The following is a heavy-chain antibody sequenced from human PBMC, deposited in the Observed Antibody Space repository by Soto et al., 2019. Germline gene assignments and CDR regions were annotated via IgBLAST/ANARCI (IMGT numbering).Heavy chain of an antibody. CDR1: GYTFTSYA. J-gene: IGHJ4*02. Sequence: QVQLVQSGAEEKKPGASVKVSCKASGYTFTSYAMHWVRQAPGQRLEWMGWINAGNGNTKYSQKFQGRVTITRDTSASTAYMELSSLRSDVTAVYYCARSPGGWLYYFDYWGQGTLVTVSS. D-gene: IGHD6-19*01. CDR3: ARSPGGWLYYFDY. V-gene: IGHV1-3*05. CDR2: INAGNGNT.